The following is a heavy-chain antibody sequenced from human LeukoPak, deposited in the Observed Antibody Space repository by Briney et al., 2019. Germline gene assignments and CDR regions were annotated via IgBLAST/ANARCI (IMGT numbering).Heavy chain of an antibody. J-gene: IGHJ3*02. CDR2: ISSSGSTI. CDR1: GFTFSSYE. Sequence: GGSLRLSCAASGFTFSSYEMNWVRQAPGKGLEWVSYISSSGSTIYYADSVKGRFTISRDNAKNSLFLQMNSLRAEDTAVYYCARHRSGGSQDDAFDIWGQGTLVTVSS. D-gene: IGHD2-15*01. V-gene: IGHV3-48*03. CDR3: ARHRSGGSQDDAFDI.